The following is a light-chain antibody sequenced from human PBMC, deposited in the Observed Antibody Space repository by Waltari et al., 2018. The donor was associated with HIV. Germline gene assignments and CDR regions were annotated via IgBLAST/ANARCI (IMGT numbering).Light chain of an antibody. J-gene: IGLJ2*01. Sequence: QSALTQPPSASGSPGQSVTISCTGTSSDVGGYNYVSWYQPHPGKAPKLMIYAVSKRPSGVPDRSSGSKSGNTASLTVSGLQAEDEAEYYCSSYAGSNNVIFGGGTKLTVL. CDR1: SSDVGGYNY. CDR2: AVS. CDR3: SSYAGSNNVI. V-gene: IGLV2-8*01.